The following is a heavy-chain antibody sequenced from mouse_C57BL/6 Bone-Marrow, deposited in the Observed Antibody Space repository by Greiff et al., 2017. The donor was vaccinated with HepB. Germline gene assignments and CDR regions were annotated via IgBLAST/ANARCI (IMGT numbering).Heavy chain of an antibody. CDR3: ARDPWDGFDY. CDR2: INYDGSST. Sequence: EVKVVESEGGLVQPGSSMKLSCTASGFTFSDYYMAWVRQVPEKGLEWVANINYDGSSTYYLDSLKSRFIISRDNAKNILYLQMSSLKSEDTATYYCARDPWDGFDYWGQGTTLTVSS. D-gene: IGHD4-1*01. V-gene: IGHV5-16*01. CDR1: GFTFSDYY. J-gene: IGHJ2*01.